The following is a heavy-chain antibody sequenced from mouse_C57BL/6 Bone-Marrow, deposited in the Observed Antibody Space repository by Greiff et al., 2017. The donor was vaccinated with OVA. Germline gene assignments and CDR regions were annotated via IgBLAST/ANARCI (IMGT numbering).Heavy chain of an antibody. V-gene: IGHV5-17*01. D-gene: IGHD4-1*01. CDR2: ISSGSSTI. Sequence: EVKLVESGGGLVKPGGSLKLSCAASGFTFSDYGMHWVRQAPEKGLEWVAYISSGSSTIYYADTVKGRYTISRDNAKNTLFLQMTSLRSEDTAMYYCARGTGIAMDYWGQGTSVTVSS. CDR1: GFTFSDYG. J-gene: IGHJ4*01. CDR3: ARGTGIAMDY.